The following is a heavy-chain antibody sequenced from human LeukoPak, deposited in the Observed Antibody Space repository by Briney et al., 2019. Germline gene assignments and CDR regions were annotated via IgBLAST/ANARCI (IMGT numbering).Heavy chain of an antibody. J-gene: IGHJ4*02. Sequence: GSLRLSCAASGFTFSNAWMSWVRQAPGKGLEWIGYADHSGDTKHNPSLKSRVTISVDTSKRQISLKLRSVTAADTATYFCARAAMDYSLWRGYKSFYFDNWGQGTLVTVSS. D-gene: IGHD3-3*01. CDR2: ADHSGDT. V-gene: IGHV4-59*01. CDR3: ARAAMDYSLWRGYKSFYFDN. CDR1: GFTFSNAW.